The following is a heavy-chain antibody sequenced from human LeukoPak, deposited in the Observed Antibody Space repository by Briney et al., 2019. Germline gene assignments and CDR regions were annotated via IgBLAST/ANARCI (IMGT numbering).Heavy chain of an antibody. J-gene: IGHJ4*02. Sequence: ASVKVSCKASGYTFTGNYMHWVRQAPGQGLEWIGWILPDSGGTKYAQNFQGRVTTTRDTSIITAYMELTGLRPDDTAVYYCARDLNGVAGDFDFWGQGTLVTVSS. CDR2: ILPDSGGT. CDR1: GYTFTGNY. D-gene: IGHD6-19*01. V-gene: IGHV1-2*02. CDR3: ARDLNGVAGDFDF.